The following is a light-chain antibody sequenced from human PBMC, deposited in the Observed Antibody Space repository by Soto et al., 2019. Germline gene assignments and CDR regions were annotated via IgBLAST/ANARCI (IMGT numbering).Light chain of an antibody. CDR3: QQYKTFPLT. CDR2: KAS. V-gene: IGKV1-5*03. Sequence: DIQMTQSPSALSAFVGDRVTITCRASQSMSSWLAWYQQKPGKAPKVLIYKASSLESGVPSRFSGSGSGTDFTLTISSLQPDDFATYYCQQYKTFPLTFGGGTKVEIK. J-gene: IGKJ4*01. CDR1: QSMSSW.